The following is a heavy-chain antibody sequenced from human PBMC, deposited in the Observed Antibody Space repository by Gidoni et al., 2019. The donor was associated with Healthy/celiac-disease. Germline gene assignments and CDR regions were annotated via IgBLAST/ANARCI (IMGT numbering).Heavy chain of an antibody. CDR1: GGSFSGYY. J-gene: IGHJ5*02. D-gene: IGHD6-19*01. V-gene: IGHV4-34*01. Sequence: QVQLQQWGAGLLKPSETLSLTCAVYGGSFSGYYWSWIRQPPGKGLEWIGEINHSGSTNYNPSLKSRVTISVDTSKNQFSLKLSSVTAADTAVYYCARGLEVAGTWKWFDPWGQGTLVTVSS. CDR3: ARGLEVAGTWKWFDP. CDR2: INHSGST.